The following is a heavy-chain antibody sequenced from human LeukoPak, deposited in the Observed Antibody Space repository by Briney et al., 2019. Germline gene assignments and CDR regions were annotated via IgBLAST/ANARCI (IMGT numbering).Heavy chain of an antibody. J-gene: IGHJ4*02. CDR2: ITSSNTI. CDR3: ANRPYYDFWSGLPLY. Sequence: GGSLRLSCAASGFTLSSLGMNWVRQAPGKGLEWVSHITSSNTIYYADSVKGRFTISRDNAKNSLYLQMNSLRAEDTAVYYCANRPYYDFWSGLPLYWGQGTLVTVSS. D-gene: IGHD3-3*01. V-gene: IGHV3-48*01. CDR1: GFTLSSLG.